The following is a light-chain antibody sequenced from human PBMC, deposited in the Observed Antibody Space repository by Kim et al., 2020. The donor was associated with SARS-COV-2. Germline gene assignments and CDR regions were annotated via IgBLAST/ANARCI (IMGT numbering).Light chain of an antibody. V-gene: IGKV1-5*03. CDR1: QSISAW. CDR3: QQYSAYPLT. Sequence: ASVGDRVTITCRASQSISAWLAWYQQKSGKAPKLLIYEAFSLETGVPSRFSASGSGTEFTLTISSLQPDDFATYYCQQYSAYPLTFRGGTKVDIK. CDR2: EAF. J-gene: IGKJ4*01.